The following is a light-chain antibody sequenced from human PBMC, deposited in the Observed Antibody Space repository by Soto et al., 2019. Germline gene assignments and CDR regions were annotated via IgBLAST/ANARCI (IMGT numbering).Light chain of an antibody. CDR3: QKRGNWPH. V-gene: IGKV3D-20*02. J-gene: IGKJ5*01. Sequence: EIVLTQSPGTLSLSPGERGTLSGRAIQSVSSNYLAWYQQKPGQAPRLLIYEASSRATGVPARFIGSGSGTDFTLTIRRIEPEEFAIYYCQKRGNWPHLGQGTRLEI. CDR2: EAS. CDR1: QSVSSNY.